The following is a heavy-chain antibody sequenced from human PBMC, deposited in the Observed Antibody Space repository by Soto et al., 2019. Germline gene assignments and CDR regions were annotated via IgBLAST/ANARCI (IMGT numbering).Heavy chain of an antibody. J-gene: IGHJ5*02. D-gene: IGHD3-10*01. CDR1: GDTFTNFG. V-gene: IGHV1-18*01. Sequence: HLVQSGPEVKKPGASVSVSCRTSGDTFTNFGLSWVRQAPGQGLEWMGWIATYNSNRNYAQKFQDRLTLTTDTSTSTAYMELKSLGYDDTAVYYCARVVRGVVNWFDPWGQGTLVTVSS. CDR3: ARVVRGVVNWFDP. CDR2: IATYNSNR.